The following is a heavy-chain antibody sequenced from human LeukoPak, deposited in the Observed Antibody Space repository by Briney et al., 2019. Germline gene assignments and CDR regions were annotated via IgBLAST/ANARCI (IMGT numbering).Heavy chain of an antibody. Sequence: SETLSLTCSVSGDSITSGGYYWSWIRQFPGKGLEWIGHIYYSGSTYYNVSLQSRMTISIATSKIQFSLTLKSVTAADTAVYYCARLTMVRGLDIWGQGTTVTVSS. D-gene: IGHD3-10*01. CDR3: ARLTMVRGLDI. V-gene: IGHV4-31*02. CDR1: GDSITSGGYY. CDR2: IYYSGST. J-gene: IGHJ3*02.